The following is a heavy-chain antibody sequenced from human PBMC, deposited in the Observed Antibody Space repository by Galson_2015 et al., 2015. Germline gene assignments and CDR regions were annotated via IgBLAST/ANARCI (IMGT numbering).Heavy chain of an antibody. V-gene: IGHV4-61*08. CDR2: IYYSGST. J-gene: IGHJ6*03. D-gene: IGHD4-11*01. CDR1: GGSISSGGYY. Sequence: SETLSLTCTVSGGSISSGGYYWSWIRQHPGKGLEWIGYIYYSGSTNYNPSLKSRVTISVDTSKNQFSLKLSSVTAADTAVYYCARVDYTLYYYMDVWGKGTTVTVSS. CDR3: ARVDYTLYYYMDV.